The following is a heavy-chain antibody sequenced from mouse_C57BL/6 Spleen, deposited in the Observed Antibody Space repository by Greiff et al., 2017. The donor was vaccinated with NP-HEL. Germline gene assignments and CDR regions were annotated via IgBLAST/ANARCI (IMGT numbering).Heavy chain of an antibody. Sequence: EVKLVESGGGLVKPGGSLKLSCAASGFTFSSYAMSWVRQTLEKRLEWVATISDGGSYTYYPDNVKGRFTISRDNAKNNLYLQMSHLKSEDTAMYYCARDTYYDYVPFAYWGQGTLVTVSA. CDR1: GFTFSSYA. CDR2: ISDGGSYT. D-gene: IGHD2-4*01. CDR3: ARDTYYDYVPFAY. J-gene: IGHJ3*01. V-gene: IGHV5-4*01.